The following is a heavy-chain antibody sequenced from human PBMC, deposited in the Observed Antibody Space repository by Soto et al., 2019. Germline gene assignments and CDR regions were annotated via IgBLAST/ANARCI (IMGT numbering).Heavy chain of an antibody. J-gene: IGHJ4*02. CDR2: ISSSSSYI. V-gene: IGHV3-21*01. CDR3: ARVLTEPYYFDY. Sequence: PGGSLRLSCAASGFTFSSYSMNWVRQAPGKGLEWVSSISSSSSYIYYADSVKGRFTISRDNAKNSLYLQMNSLRAEDTAVYYCARVLTEPYYFDYWGQGTLVTVSS. D-gene: IGHD2-8*02. CDR1: GFTFSSYS.